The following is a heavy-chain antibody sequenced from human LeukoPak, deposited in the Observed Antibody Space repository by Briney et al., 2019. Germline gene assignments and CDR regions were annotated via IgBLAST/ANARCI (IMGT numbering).Heavy chain of an antibody. CDR3: ARDGSGSYYDRGWFDP. V-gene: IGHV1-8*02. CDR1: GGTFSSYA. J-gene: IGHJ5*02. CDR2: MNPNSGNT. Sequence: ASVKVSCKASGGTFSSYAISWVRQAPGQGLEWMGWMNPNSGNTGYAQKFQGRVTMTRNTSISTAYMELSSLTSEDTAVYYCARDGSGSYYDRGWFDPWGQGTLVTVSS. D-gene: IGHD3-10*01.